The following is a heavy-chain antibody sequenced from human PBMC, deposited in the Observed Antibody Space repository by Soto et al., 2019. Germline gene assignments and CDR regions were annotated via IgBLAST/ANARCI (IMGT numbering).Heavy chain of an antibody. J-gene: IGHJ6*02. CDR1: GVTFSNAW. D-gene: IGHD3-10*01. Sequence: EVQLVESGGGLVKPGGSLRLSCAASGVTFSNAWMSWIRQAPGKGLEWVGRIKSKTDGGTTDYAAPVKGRFTISRDDSKHTLYLQMRSLQTEDTAIYYCTTVWLWSPVRGGYYAMDVWGQGTTVTVSS. CDR2: IKSKTDGGTT. V-gene: IGHV3-15*01. CDR3: TTVWLWSPVRGGYYAMDV.